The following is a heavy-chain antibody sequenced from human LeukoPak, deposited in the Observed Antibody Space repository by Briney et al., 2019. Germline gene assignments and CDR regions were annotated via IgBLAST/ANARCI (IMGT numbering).Heavy chain of an antibody. V-gene: IGHV4-38-2*02. J-gene: IGHJ4*02. CDR1: GYSISSGYY. Sequence: SETLSLTCSVSGYSISSGYYWGWIRQSPGKGLEGIGTIHHSESTDYNPSLKSRVTISLHPSKNQFSLKLSSVTAADTAVYYCARGRKYTSGYRVTELGSGYSDYWGQGTLVTVSS. CDR2: IHHSEST. D-gene: IGHD5-18*01. CDR3: ARGRKYTSGYRVTELGSGYSDY.